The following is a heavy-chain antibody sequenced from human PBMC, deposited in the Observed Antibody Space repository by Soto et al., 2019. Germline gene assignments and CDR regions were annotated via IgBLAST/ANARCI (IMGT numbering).Heavy chain of an antibody. Sequence: EVQLLESGGGLVQPGGSLRLSCAASGFTFSSYAMSWVRQAPGKGLEWVSAISGSGGSTYYADYVKGRFTISRDNSKNTRYLQMNSLRAEDTAVYYCAKRPRVATIPDYWGQGTLVTVSS. V-gene: IGHV3-23*01. CDR3: AKRPRVATIPDY. J-gene: IGHJ4*02. CDR2: ISGSGGST. D-gene: IGHD5-12*01. CDR1: GFTFSSYA.